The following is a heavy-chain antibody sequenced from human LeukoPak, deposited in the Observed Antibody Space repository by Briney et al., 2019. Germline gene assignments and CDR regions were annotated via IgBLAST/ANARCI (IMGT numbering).Heavy chain of an antibody. D-gene: IGHD2-15*01. CDR2: IYYSGST. CDR3: ARDLGGGSFDF. CDR1: GGSISNGVYY. V-gene: IGHV4-31*03. J-gene: IGHJ4*02. Sequence: SQTLSLTCTVSGGSISNGVYYWSRIRQHPGKGLEWIGYIYYSGSTYYSPSLKSRLTMSVDTSKNQFSLKLSSVTAADTAVYYCARDLGGGSFDFWGQGTLVTVSS.